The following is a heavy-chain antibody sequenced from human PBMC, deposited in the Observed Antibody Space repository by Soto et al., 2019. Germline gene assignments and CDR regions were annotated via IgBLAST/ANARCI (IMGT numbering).Heavy chain of an antibody. Sequence: RRLSCAASGFTFSSYAMSWVRQAPGKGLEWVSAISGSGGSTYYADSVKGRYTISRDNSKNTLYLQMNSLRAEDTAVYYCAKAVHYYDSSGPDPRGPGTLVTVSS. J-gene: IGHJ5*02. CDR3: AKAVHYYDSSGPDP. D-gene: IGHD3-22*01. CDR2: ISGSGGST. V-gene: IGHV3-23*01. CDR1: GFTFSSYA.